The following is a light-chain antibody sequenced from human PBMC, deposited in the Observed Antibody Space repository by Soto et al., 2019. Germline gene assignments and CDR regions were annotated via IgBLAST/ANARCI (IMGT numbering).Light chain of an antibody. CDR1: SSDFGCYKF. Sequence: QSVLTQPASVSGSPGQSVTISCTGTSSDFGCYKFVSWYQHHPGKVPKVIIYETSKRPSGVSDRFSGTKSGNTASLTISGLQAEDEADYYCFSFTSTNTHVFGSGTKVTV. CDR3: FSFTSTNTHV. V-gene: IGLV2-23*01. CDR2: ETS. J-gene: IGLJ1*01.